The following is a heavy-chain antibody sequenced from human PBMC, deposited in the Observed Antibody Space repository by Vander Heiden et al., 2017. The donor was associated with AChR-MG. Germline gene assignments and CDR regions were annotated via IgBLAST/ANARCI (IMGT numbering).Heavy chain of an antibody. V-gene: IGHV2-70*01. Sequence: QVTLRESGPALVKPTQTLTLTCTFSGFSLSTRGMYVRWIRQPPGKALEWLAVIDWNDDKYYSTSLKTRLTISKDTSKSQVVLTMTNMDPVDTATYYCAYEQYSRYFYYGMDVWGQGTTVTVS. D-gene: IGHD6-19*01. CDR1: GFSLSTRGMY. J-gene: IGHJ6*02. CDR2: IDWNDDK. CDR3: AYEQYSRYFYYGMDV.